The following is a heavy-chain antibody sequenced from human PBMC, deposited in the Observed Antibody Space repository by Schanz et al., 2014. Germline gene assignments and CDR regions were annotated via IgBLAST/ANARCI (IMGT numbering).Heavy chain of an antibody. CDR1: RYTFNTYG. J-gene: IGHJ4*02. Sequence: QGQLVQSGPEVKEPGASVKVSCEASRYTFNTYGLNWVRQAPGQGLEWMGRIIPILGIANYAQKFQGRVTITADRSTSTAYMDLRSLRSDDTAVYYCARDQSPYTNSSDVRYFDYWGQGSLVTVSS. CDR3: ARDQSPYTNSSDVRYFDY. CDR2: IIPILGIA. V-gene: IGHV1-69*04. D-gene: IGHD6-6*01.